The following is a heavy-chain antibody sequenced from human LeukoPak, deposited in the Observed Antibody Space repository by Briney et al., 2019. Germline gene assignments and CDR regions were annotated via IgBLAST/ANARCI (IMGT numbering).Heavy chain of an antibody. Sequence: GASVKVSCRASGYTFTSYYMHWVRQAPGRGLEWMGIINLSGGSATYAQKFQGRVTMTRDTSTSTVYMELSSLRSEGTAVYYCATSLPAAGYYFDYWGQGTLVTVSS. D-gene: IGHD6-13*01. CDR2: INLSGGSA. V-gene: IGHV1-46*01. CDR1: GYTFTSYY. CDR3: ATSLPAAGYYFDY. J-gene: IGHJ4*02.